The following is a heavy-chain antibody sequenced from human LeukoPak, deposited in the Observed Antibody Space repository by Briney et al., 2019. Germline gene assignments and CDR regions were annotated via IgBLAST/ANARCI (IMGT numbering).Heavy chain of an antibody. CDR2: ISYSGST. CDR1: GGSISSYY. J-gene: IGHJ4*02. V-gene: IGHV4-59*08. Sequence: SETLSLTCTVSGGSISSYYWSWIRQPPGKGLEFIGYISYSGSTNYNPSLKSRVTISVDTSKNQFSLKLNSVTGADTAVYYCARRVTGRGTYYFDYWGQGSLVTVSS. CDR3: ARRVTGRGTYYFDY. D-gene: IGHD3-16*01.